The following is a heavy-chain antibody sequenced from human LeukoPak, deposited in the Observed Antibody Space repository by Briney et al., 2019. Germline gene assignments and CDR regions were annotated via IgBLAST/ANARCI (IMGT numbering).Heavy chain of an antibody. Sequence: GGSLRLSCAASGFNFTNYNMNWVRQAPGKGLEWVAVISYDGSDKYYADSVRGRFTISRDNSKNTLYLQMYSLGGEDTALYYCAKGGVSNGWYSLMDYWGQGTLVTVSS. CDR2: ISYDGSDK. J-gene: IGHJ4*02. CDR3: AKGGVSNGWYSLMDY. D-gene: IGHD6-19*01. CDR1: GFNFTNYN. V-gene: IGHV3-30*18.